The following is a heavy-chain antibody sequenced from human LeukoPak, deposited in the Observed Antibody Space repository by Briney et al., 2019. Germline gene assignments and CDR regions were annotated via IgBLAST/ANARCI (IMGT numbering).Heavy chain of an antibody. CDR2: ISWNSGSI. Sequence: GGSLRLSCAASGFTFDDYAMHWVRQAPGKGLEWVSGISWNSGSIGYADSVKGRFTISRDNAKNSLYLQMNSLRAEDTALYYCAKEFSGSYLDYWGQGTLVTVSP. CDR1: GFTFDDYA. CDR3: AKEFSGSYLDY. V-gene: IGHV3-9*01. D-gene: IGHD1-26*01. J-gene: IGHJ4*02.